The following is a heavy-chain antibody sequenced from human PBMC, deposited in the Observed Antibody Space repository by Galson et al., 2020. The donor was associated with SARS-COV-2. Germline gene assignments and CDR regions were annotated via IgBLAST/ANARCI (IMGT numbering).Heavy chain of an antibody. CDR1: EFSFTNYG. CDR2: ISYDGRNQ. D-gene: IGHD5-18*01. Sequence: GGSLRLSCEASEFSFTNYGMHWVRQAPGRGLEWLAFISYDGRNQYYADSAKGRFTISRDNSKSSLYLQMDSLRVEDTAVYYCAKDWKWMQPVYGMNVLGQGTTVTVTS. V-gene: IGHV3-30*18. CDR3: AKDWKWMQPVYGMNV. J-gene: IGHJ6*02.